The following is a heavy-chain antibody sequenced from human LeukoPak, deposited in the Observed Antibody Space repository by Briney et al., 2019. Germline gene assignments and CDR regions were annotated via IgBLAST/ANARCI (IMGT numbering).Heavy chain of an antibody. D-gene: IGHD6-19*01. Sequence: GASVTVSCKASGGTFSSYAISWVRQAPGQGLEWMGGIIPIFGTANYAQKFQGRVTITADESTSTAYMELSSLRSEDTAVYYCARDRRAGVLDYWGQGTLVTVSS. CDR3: ARDRRAGVLDY. CDR1: GGTFSSYA. J-gene: IGHJ4*02. CDR2: IIPIFGTA. V-gene: IGHV1-69*01.